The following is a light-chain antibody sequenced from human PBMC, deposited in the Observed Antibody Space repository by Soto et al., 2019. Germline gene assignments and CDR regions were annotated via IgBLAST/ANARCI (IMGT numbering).Light chain of an antibody. CDR1: QSVGSY. V-gene: IGKV3-11*01. J-gene: IGKJ5*01. CDR3: QQRSNWPPEIT. Sequence: EIVLTQSPATLSLSPGERATLSCRASQSVGSYLAWYQQKPGQAPRLLIYDTSNRATGIPARFSGSGSGTGFTLTISSLEPEDFAVYYCQQRSNWPPEITFGQGTRLEIK. CDR2: DTS.